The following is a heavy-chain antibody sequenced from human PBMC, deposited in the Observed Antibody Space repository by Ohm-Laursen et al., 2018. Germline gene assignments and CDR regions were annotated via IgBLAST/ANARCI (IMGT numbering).Heavy chain of an antibody. J-gene: IGHJ5*02. Sequence: SVKVSCKASGYTFTSYGISWVRQAPGQGLEWMGWISAYNGNTNYAQRLQGRVTMTTDTSTSTAYMELRSLRSDDTAVYYCARDVLGYCSGGSCYGDWFDPWGQGTLVTVSS. D-gene: IGHD2-15*01. V-gene: IGHV1-18*01. CDR3: ARDVLGYCSGGSCYGDWFDP. CDR1: GYTFTSYG. CDR2: ISAYNGNT.